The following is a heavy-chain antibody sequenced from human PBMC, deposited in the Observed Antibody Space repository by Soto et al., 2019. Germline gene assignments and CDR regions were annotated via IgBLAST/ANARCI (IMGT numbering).Heavy chain of an antibody. CDR1: GFTFSSYA. V-gene: IGHV3-23*01. CDR3: AKDQGGYCSGGSCYSTNYFYF. D-gene: IGHD2-15*01. J-gene: IGHJ4*01. Sequence: EVQLLESGGGLVQPGGSLRLSCAASGFTFSSYAMSWVRQAPGKGLEWVSAISGSGGSTYYADSVKGRFTISRDNSKTTLYLQMNSLRAEDTAVYYCAKDQGGYCSGGSCYSTNYFYFWGHGTLVTVSS. CDR2: ISGSGGST.